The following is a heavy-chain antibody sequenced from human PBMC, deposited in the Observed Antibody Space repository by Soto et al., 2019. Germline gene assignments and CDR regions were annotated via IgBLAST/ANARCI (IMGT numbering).Heavy chain of an antibody. J-gene: IGHJ4*02. V-gene: IGHV3-74*01. CDR3: ARPGGLDYFDY. D-gene: IGHD3-16*01. CDR1: GFTFTTYW. CDR2: INNDGSNT. Sequence: LRLSCAASGFTFTTYWMHWVRQAPGKGLVWVSRINNDGSNTIYADSVKGRFTISRDNAKNTLYLQMNSLRAEDTAVYYCARPGGLDYFDYWGQGTLVTVSS.